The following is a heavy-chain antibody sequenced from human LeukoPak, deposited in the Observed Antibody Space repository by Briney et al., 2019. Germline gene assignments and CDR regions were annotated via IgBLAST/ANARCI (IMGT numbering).Heavy chain of an antibody. CDR2: ISGSGGST. D-gene: IGHD3-10*01. J-gene: IGHJ4*02. CDR3: AKFVRGGVRRPYYFDY. CDR1: GFTFSSYA. Sequence: PGGSLRLSCXAXGFTFSSYAMSWVRQAPGKGLEWVSAISGSGGSTYYADSVKGRFTISRDNSKNTLYLQMNSLRAEDTAVYYCAKFVRGGVRRPYYFDYWGQGTLVTVSS. V-gene: IGHV3-23*01.